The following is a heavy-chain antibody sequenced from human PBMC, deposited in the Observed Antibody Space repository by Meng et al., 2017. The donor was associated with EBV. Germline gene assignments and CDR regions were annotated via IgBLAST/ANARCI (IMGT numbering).Heavy chain of an antibody. CDR3: ASESGRGFTPDF. J-gene: IGHJ4*02. V-gene: IGHV1-69*01. D-gene: IGHD3-10*01. CDR2: LIPMSGAP. CDR1: GGPFRRDA. Sequence: QVQGELSGAEVKRPGSSVKISCKTSGGPFRRDAVSWVRQGPGQGLEWLGGLIPMSGAPHYAQKFQDRVTITADEYTRTHYMELSSLRSDDTAMYYCASESGRGFTPDFWGQGTLVTVSS.